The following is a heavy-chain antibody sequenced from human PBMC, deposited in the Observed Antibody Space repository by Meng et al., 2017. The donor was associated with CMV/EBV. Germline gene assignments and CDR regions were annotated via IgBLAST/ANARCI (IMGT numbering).Heavy chain of an antibody. CDR2: INPNSGGT. CDR3: ARHRPHYNCGMDV. Sequence: ASVQVSCKASGYTFTGYYMHWVRQAPGQGLEWMGWINPNSGGTNYAQKFQGRVTMTRDTSISTAYMELSRLRSDDTAVYYCARHRPHYNCGMDVWGQGTTVTVSS. CDR1: GYTFTGYY. V-gene: IGHV1-2*02. J-gene: IGHJ6*02.